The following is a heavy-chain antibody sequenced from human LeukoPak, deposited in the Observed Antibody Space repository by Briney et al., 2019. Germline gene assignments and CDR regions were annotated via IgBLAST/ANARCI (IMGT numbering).Heavy chain of an antibody. CDR1: GFTFSRYA. CDR2: ISGSGGTT. Sequence: AGGSLRLSCAASGFTFSRYAMSWVRQAPGKGLEWVSAISGSGGTTYYADSVKGRFTISRDNSKNTLFLQMNSLRAEDTAVYYCAKKQSGAAFDAFDIWGQGTMVTVSS. V-gene: IGHV3-23*01. J-gene: IGHJ3*02. D-gene: IGHD1/OR15-1a*01. CDR3: AKKQSGAAFDAFDI.